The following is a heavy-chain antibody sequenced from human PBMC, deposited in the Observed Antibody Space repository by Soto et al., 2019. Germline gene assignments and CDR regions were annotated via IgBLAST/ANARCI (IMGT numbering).Heavy chain of an antibody. CDR2: INRSGGT. D-gene: IGHD5-12*01. Sequence: NPSETLSLTCAVYGGSFSGYYWSWIRQRPGMALEWIGEINRSGGTNYNPSLKGRVTISVDTSKNQFSLKVNSVTAADTAVYYCARVGYSGSDPKDWWSDPWGQGTLVTVSS. V-gene: IGHV4-34*01. CDR3: ARVGYSGSDPKDWWSDP. CDR1: GGSFSGYY. J-gene: IGHJ5*02.